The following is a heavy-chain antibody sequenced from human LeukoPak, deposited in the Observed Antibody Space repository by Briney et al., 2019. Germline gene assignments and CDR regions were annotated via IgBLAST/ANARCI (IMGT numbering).Heavy chain of an antibody. CDR2: IGRKSVVT. D-gene: IGHD3-22*01. Sequence: PGGSLRLSCAASGFTFNRFTLHWVRQAPGKGLEWVSLIGRKSVVTSYADSVKGRFTISRDNSKNTLYLQMNSLRAEDTAVYYCATSYYDSTLWDWGQGTLVTVSS. CDR1: GFTFNRFT. CDR3: ATSYYDSTLWD. J-gene: IGHJ4*02. V-gene: IGHV3-43*01.